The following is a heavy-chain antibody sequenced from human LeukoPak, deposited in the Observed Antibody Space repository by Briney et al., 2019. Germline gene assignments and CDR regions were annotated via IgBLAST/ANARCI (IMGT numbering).Heavy chain of an antibody. J-gene: IGHJ4*02. CDR1: GGSISSYY. CDR3: ARVGPFYCGGGSCYDY. Sequence: PSETLSLTCTVSGGSISSYYWSWIRQPLGKGLEWIGYIYYSGSTNYNPSLKSRVTISVDTSKNQFSLKLSSVTAADMAVYYCARVGPFYCGGGSCYDYWGQGTLVTVSS. D-gene: IGHD2-15*01. V-gene: IGHV4-59*01. CDR2: IYYSGST.